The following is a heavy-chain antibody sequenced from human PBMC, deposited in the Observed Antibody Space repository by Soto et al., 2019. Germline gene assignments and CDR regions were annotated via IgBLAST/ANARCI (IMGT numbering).Heavy chain of an antibody. CDR3: ARGSPPTFDY. Sequence: ASVKVSCKASGYTFSNYAIHWVRQAPGQRLEWMGWINAGNGNTKSSQKFQGRVTITRDTSASTAYMELSSLRSEDTDVYYCARGSPPTFDYWGQGTLANVSS. CDR2: INAGNGNT. V-gene: IGHV1-3*01. J-gene: IGHJ4*02. D-gene: IGHD1-26*01. CDR1: GYTFSNYA.